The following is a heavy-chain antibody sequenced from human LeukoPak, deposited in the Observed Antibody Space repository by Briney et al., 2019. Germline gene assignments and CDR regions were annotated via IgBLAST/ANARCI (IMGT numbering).Heavy chain of an antibody. CDR1: GGSISSYY. V-gene: IGHV4-59*08. J-gene: IGHJ3*02. CDR2: IYYSGST. Sequence: SETLSLTCTVSGGSISSYYWSWIRQPPGKGLEWIGYIYYSGSTNYNPSLKSRVTISVDTSKNQFSLKLGSVTAADTAVYYCAGGYTAIDAFDIWGQGTMVTVSS. CDR3: AGGYTAIDAFDI. D-gene: IGHD5-18*01.